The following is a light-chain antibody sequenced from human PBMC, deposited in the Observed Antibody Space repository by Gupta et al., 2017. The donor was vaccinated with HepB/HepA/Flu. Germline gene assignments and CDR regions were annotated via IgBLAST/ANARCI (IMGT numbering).Light chain of an antibody. Sequence: EPSLTVGPGGTVAPSCGSKSGTVTSGHYTYFFQQTPGQSPRTLIYDTTSKHSWTPARFSGSLLGGKAALVLTGAQPDDEAEYHCFQYYVAGRVFGGGTRLTVL. CDR1: SGTVTSGHY. V-gene: IGLV7-46*01. J-gene: IGLJ2*01. CDR2: DTT. CDR3: FQYYVAGRV.